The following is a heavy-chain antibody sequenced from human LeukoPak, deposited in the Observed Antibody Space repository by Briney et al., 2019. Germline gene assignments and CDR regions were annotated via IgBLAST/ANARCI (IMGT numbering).Heavy chain of an antibody. Sequence: GGSLRLSCAASGFSFSSYEMNWVRQAPGKGLEWISYISTSGNTIYYADSVKGRFTISRDNAKNSLFLRMNSLRAEDTAVYYCARGGYQLPVSVWGKGTTVTVSS. CDR1: GFSFSSYE. D-gene: IGHD2-2*01. CDR3: ARGGYQLPVSV. V-gene: IGHV3-48*03. J-gene: IGHJ6*04. CDR2: ISTSGNTI.